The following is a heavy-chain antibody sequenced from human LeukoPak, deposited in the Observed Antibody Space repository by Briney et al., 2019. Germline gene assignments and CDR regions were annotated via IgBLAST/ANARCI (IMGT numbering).Heavy chain of an antibody. CDR1: GYTFTSYY. CDR2: INPSGGST. CDR3: ARSYGSGPRHNWFDP. D-gene: IGHD3-10*01. Sequence: ASVKVSCKASGYTFTSYYMHWVRQAPGQGLEWMGIINPSGGSTSYAQKFQGRVTMTRDTSTSTVYMELSSLRSEDTAVYYCARSYGSGPRHNWFDPWGQGTLVTVSS. V-gene: IGHV1-46*01. J-gene: IGHJ5*02.